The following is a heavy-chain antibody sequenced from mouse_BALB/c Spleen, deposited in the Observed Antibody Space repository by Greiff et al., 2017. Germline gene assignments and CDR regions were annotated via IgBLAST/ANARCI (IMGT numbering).Heavy chain of an antibody. CDR2: ISCYNGAT. V-gene: IGHV1S34*01. D-gene: IGHD2-14*01. CDR3: ARNLYYRYEGAMDY. CDR1: GYSFTGYY. Sequence: LVKTGASVKISCKASGYSFTGYYMHWVKQSHGKSLEWIGYISCYNGATSYNQKFKGKATFTVDTSSSTAYMQFNSLTSEDSAVYYCARNLYYRYEGAMDYWGQGTSVTVSS. J-gene: IGHJ4*01.